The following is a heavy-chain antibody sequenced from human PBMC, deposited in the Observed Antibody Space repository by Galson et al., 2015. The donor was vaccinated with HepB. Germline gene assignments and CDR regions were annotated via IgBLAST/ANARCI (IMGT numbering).Heavy chain of an antibody. CDR1: GFTFSSYA. CDR3: RGSSGYLLLAFDI. D-gene: IGHD3-22*01. Sequence: SLRLSCAASGFTFSSYAMSWVRQAPGKGLEWVSAISGSGGSTYYADSVKGRFTISRDNSKNTLYLQMNSLRAEDTAVYYCRGSSGYLLLAFDIWGQGTMVTVSS. CDR2: ISGSGGST. V-gene: IGHV3-23*01. J-gene: IGHJ3*02.